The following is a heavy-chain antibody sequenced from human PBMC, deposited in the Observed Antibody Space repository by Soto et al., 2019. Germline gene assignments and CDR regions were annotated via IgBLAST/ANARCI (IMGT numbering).Heavy chain of an antibody. CDR3: AGIYSGSPVGTVRY. V-gene: IGHV4-31*03. CDR2: IYDSGST. Sequence: QVQLQESGPGLVKPSQTLSLTCTVSGGSISSGGYYWSWIRQHPGKGLEWIGYIYDSGSTYYNPTLKTRVTIAVDTSKNQSSLKLSSVTAADTAVYYCAGIYSGSPVGTVRYGCQGTLVTVSS. J-gene: IGHJ4*02. CDR1: GGSISSGGYY. D-gene: IGHD1-26*01.